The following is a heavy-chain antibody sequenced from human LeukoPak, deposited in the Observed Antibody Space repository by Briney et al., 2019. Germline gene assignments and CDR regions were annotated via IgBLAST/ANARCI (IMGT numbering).Heavy chain of an antibody. CDR3: ARGPYGTGSHFAF. Sequence: GSIIPNSAHTSYTPTFQGRLTITRDTSISKDYVERSSLRSEDTAVYYCARGPYGTGSHFAFWGQGTLVTVSS. V-gene: IGHV1-8*01. D-gene: IGHD3-10*01. J-gene: IGHJ4*02. CDR2: IIPNSAHT.